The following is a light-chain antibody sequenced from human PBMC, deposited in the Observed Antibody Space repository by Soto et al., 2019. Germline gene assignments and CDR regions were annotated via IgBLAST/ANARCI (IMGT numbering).Light chain of an antibody. V-gene: IGLV1-51*02. CDR1: SSNLGINF. CDR2: ENN. Sequence: QSVLTQPPSVSAAPEQRVTISCSGGSSNLGINFVSWYQQFPGAVPKLLIYENNKRPSGIPDRFSGAKSGTSATLDITGLQTGDEADYYCATWDGSLCAGVFGGGTKVTVL. J-gene: IGLJ1*01. CDR3: ATWDGSLCAGV.